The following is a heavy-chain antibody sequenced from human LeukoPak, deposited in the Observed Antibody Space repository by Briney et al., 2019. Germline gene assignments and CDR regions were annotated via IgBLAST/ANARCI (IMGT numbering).Heavy chain of an antibody. D-gene: IGHD3-16*01. CDR1: FGSISSSNYY. J-gene: IGHJ3*02. CDR3: AKSYYDYVDAFDI. V-gene: IGHV4-39*01. Sequence: PSETLSLTCTVSFGSISSSNYYWGWIRQPPGKGLEWIGSIHYSGRSYHNPSLKSRATVDTSKNQISLELSSVTAADTAVYYCAKSYYDYVDAFDIWGQGTLVTVSS. CDR2: IHYSGRS.